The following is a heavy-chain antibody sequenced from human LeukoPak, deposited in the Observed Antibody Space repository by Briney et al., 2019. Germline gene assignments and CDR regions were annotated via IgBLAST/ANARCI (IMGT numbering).Heavy chain of an antibody. CDR1: GDSVSNNNAA. CDR2: TFYRSEWYY. J-gene: IGHJ4*02. V-gene: IGHV6-1*01. CDR3: AREGRRISGGTLSLDY. Sequence: SQTLSLTCAISGDSVSNNNAAWNWIRQSPSRGLEWLGRTFYRSEWYYDYAVSVKSRITINSDTSKNQFSLQLTYVNPEDTAVYYCAREGRRISGGTLSLDYWGQGTLVTVSS. D-gene: IGHD2-15*01.